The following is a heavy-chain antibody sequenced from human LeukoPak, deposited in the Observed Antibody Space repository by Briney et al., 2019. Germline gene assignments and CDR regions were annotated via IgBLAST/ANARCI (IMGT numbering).Heavy chain of an antibody. V-gene: IGHV1-18*01. D-gene: IGHD3/OR15-3a*01. Sequence: ASVKVSCKASGYGFPTSDINLVRQAPGQGLEWLGWISVNSGSTKNAQNIQGRVTLTIDTSTNTAYMEPWELRPDDTAVYYCARGKKYTGLDFWGLGTLVTVSS. CDR2: ISVNSGST. CDR3: ARGKKYTGLDF. CDR1: GYGFPTSD. J-gene: IGHJ1*01.